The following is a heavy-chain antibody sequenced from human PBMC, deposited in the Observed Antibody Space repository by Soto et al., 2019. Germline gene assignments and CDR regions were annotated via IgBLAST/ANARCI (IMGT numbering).Heavy chain of an antibody. CDR3: ARDGIGGTVFRGYLDY. CDR2: IRFDGSNE. J-gene: IGHJ4*02. V-gene: IGHV3-33*01. D-gene: IGHD1-7*01. CDR1: GGIFHANG. Sequence: PGGPLRLSCAVPGGIFHANGLHWVRQAPGKGLEWVAIIRFDGSNEEYADSVKGRFTISRDNSKNTLYLQMNTLGAEDTAVYYCARDGIGGTVFRGYLDYWGRGTVVTVSS.